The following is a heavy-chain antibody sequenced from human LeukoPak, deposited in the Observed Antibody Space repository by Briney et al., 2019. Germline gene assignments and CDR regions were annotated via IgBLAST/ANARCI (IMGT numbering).Heavy chain of an antibody. CDR3: ARDAEYYYGSGSKPGAFDI. J-gene: IGHJ3*02. D-gene: IGHD3-10*01. CDR1: GYTFTSYA. V-gene: IGHV1-2*04. CDR2: INPNSGGT. Sequence: GASVKVSCKASGYTFTSYAISWVRQAPGQGLEWMGWINPNSGGTNYAQKFQGWVTMTRDTSISTAYMELSRLRSDDTAVYYCARDAEYYYGSGSKPGAFDIWGQGTMVTVSS.